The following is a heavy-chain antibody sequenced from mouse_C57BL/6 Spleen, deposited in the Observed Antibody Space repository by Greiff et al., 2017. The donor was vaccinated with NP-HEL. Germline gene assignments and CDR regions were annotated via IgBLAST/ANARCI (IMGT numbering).Heavy chain of an antibody. CDR3: ALLLRGALYAMDY. J-gene: IGHJ4*01. Sequence: QVQLQQPGAELVRPGTSVKLSCKASGYTFTSYWMHWVKQRPGQGLEWIGVIDPSDSYTNYNQKFKGKATLTVDTSSSTAYMQLSSLTSEDAAVYYCALLLRGALYAMDYWGQGTSGTVSS. CDR2: IDPSDSYT. D-gene: IGHD1-1*01. CDR1: GYTFTSYW. V-gene: IGHV1-59*01.